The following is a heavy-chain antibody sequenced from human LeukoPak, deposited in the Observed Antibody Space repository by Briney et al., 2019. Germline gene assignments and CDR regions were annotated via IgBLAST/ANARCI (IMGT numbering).Heavy chain of an antibody. D-gene: IGHD3-3*01. V-gene: IGHV4-61*02. CDR1: GGSINSGSYY. CDR3: ARKGDFWSGFAES. J-gene: IGHJ5*02. Sequence: SETLSLTCTVSGGSINSGSYYWSWIRQPAGKGLEWIGRIYTSGSTNYNPSLKSRVTISVDTSKNQFSLKLSSVTAADTAVYYCARKGDFWSGFAESWGQGTLATVSS. CDR2: IYTSGST.